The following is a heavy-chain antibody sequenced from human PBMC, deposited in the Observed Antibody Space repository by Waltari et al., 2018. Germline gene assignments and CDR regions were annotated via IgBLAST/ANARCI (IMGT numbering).Heavy chain of an antibody. CDR3: ARDRHRYCSGGSCYSDAFDI. J-gene: IGHJ3*02. D-gene: IGHD2-15*01. CDR1: GGTFSSYA. Sequence: QVQLVQSGAEVKKPGSSVKVSCKASGGTFSSYAISWVRQAPGQGLEWMGGIIPIFGTANYAQKFQGRVTITTDESKSTAYMELSSLRSEDTAVYYCARDRHRYCSGGSCYSDAFDIWGQGTMVTVSS. V-gene: IGHV1-69*05. CDR2: IIPIFGTA.